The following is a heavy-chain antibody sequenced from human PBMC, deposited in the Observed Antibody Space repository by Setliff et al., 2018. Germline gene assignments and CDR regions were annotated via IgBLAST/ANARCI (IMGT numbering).Heavy chain of an antibody. CDR3: ARDSHRLTTDPLFDH. D-gene: IGHD6-25*01. J-gene: IGHJ4*02. V-gene: IGHV1-69*11. CDR1: GGTFDSSA. CDR2: SIPILKTA. Sequence: SVKVSCKTSGGTFDSSAITWVRQAPGKGLEWMGRSIPILKTANYAQTYQGRVTLTVDESATTAYLNLRSVTAADTAIYYCARDSHRLTTDPLFDHWGQGALVTVSS.